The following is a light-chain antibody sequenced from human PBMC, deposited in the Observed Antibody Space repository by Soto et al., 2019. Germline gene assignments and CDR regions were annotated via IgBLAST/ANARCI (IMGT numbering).Light chain of an antibody. CDR2: GAS. J-gene: IGKJ1*01. V-gene: IGKV3-15*01. CDR3: QQYNTWPRT. Sequence: EIVMTQSPATLSVSPGERATLSCRASQGIKDYVAWFQQKPGQAPRLLIYGASTRATAIPARFSGSGSGTEFTLSISSPQSEDFAVYYCQQYNTWPRTFGQGTKVDI. CDR1: QGIKDY.